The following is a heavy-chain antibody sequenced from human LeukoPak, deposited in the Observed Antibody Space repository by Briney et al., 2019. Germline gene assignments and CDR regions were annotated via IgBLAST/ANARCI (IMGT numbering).Heavy chain of an antibody. V-gene: IGHV4-38-2*02. CDR3: AREQETNGNYCFDY. J-gene: IGHJ4*02. CDR2: IYVCGST. CDR1: GSSINKGYY. Sequence: SETLSLTCTVSGSSINKGYYWGWIRQPPGKGLEWIVSIYVCGSTYYNPSLKSRVTTSSDTSKNQFSLRLSSVTAADTAVYYCAREQETNGNYCFDYWGQGTPVTVSS. D-gene: IGHD1-7*01.